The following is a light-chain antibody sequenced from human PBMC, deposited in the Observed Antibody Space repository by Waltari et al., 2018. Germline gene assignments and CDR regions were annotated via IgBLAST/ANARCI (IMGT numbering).Light chain of an antibody. CDR3: QTGGHGTWV. CDR1: SGHSSNI. Sequence: QLVLTQSPSASASLGASVKLTCTLSSGHSSNIIAWLQQQPEKGPLYLMKVNSDGSHSKGDDIPDRFSGSSSGAERYLTISSVQSEDEADYYCQTGGHGTWVFGGGTTLTVL. J-gene: IGLJ3*02. CDR2: VNSDGSH. V-gene: IGLV4-69*01.